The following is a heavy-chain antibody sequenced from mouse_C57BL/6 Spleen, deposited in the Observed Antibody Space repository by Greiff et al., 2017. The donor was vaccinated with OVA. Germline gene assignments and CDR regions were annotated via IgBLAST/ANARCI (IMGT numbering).Heavy chain of an antibody. CDR1: GYTFTSYW. Sequence: QVQLQQSGAELVKPGASVKLSCKASGYTFTSYWMQWVKQRPGQGLEWIGEIDPSDSYTNYNQKFKGKATLTVDTSSSTAYMQLSSLTSEDSAVYYCARSGTAQATLDYWGQGTTLTVSS. J-gene: IGHJ2*01. CDR3: ARSGTAQATLDY. D-gene: IGHD3-2*02. V-gene: IGHV1-50*01. CDR2: IDPSDSYT.